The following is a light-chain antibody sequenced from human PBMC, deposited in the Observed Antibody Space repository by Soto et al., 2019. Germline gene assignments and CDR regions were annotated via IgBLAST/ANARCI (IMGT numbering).Light chain of an antibody. CDR2: AAS. Sequence: DIQMTQSPSSLSASVGDRVTITCRASQTISTYLNWYQQKPGKAPKLLIYAASSLQSGVPSRFSGSGSGTDFTLTISSLQPEDFATYYCQQSYSTLFRFGPGTKVDIK. J-gene: IGKJ3*01. V-gene: IGKV1-39*01. CDR3: QQSYSTLFR. CDR1: QTISTY.